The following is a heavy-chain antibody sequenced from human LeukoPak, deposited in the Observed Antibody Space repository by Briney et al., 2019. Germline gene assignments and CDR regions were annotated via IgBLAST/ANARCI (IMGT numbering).Heavy chain of an antibody. CDR2: IYSGGST. Sequence: PGGSLRLSCAASGFTVSSNYMSWVRQAPGKGLEWVSVIYSGGSTYYADSVKGRFTISRDNSKNTLYLQMNSLRAEDTAVYYCARGFFAWELLIDYWGQGTLVTVSS. V-gene: IGHV3-66*01. CDR1: GFTVSSNY. CDR3: ARGFFAWELLIDY. J-gene: IGHJ4*02. D-gene: IGHD2-15*01.